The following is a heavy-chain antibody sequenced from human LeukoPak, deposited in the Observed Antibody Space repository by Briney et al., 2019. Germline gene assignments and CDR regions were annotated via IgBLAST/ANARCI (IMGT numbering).Heavy chain of an antibody. CDR3: AREGGFGYYDFWSGYHFDY. J-gene: IGHJ4*02. V-gene: IGHV4-4*07. CDR2: IYTSGST. CDR1: GGSISSYY. Sequence: SETLSLTCTVSGGSISSYYWSWIRQPAGKGLEWIGRIYTSGSTNYNPSLKSRVTMSVDTSKNQFSLKLSSVTAADTAVYYCAREGGFGYYDFWSGYHFDYWGQGTLVTVSS. D-gene: IGHD3-3*01.